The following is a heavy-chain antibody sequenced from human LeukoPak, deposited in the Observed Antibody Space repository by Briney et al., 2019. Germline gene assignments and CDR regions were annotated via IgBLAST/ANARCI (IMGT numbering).Heavy chain of an antibody. V-gene: IGHV1-18*01. CDR2: IGPDNGNT. Sequence: AASVKVSCKSSGYTFITYGISWLRQAPGQGLEWMGWIGPDNGNTDYAQKFKGRVTMTTDTSTSTAYMELRSLRSDDTAVYYCARAYYDFWSGWTFDYWGQGTLVTVSS. CDR3: ARAYYDFWSGWTFDY. J-gene: IGHJ4*02. CDR1: GYTFITYG. D-gene: IGHD3-3*01.